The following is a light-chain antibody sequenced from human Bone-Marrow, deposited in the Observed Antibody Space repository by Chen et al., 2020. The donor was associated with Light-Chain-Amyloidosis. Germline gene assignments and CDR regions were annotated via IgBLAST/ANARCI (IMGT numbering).Light chain of an antibody. Sequence: SYVLTQPPSVSVAPGQTAEITCGGDNIGDINVHWYQQRAGQAPVLVVYDDSDRPSGIPERFSGSNSGNTANLTISRVEAGDEADYYCQVWDSSVDHRVFGGGTKLTVL. V-gene: IGLV3-21*02. CDR3: QVWDSSVDHRV. J-gene: IGLJ3*02. CDR2: DDS. CDR1: NIGDIN.